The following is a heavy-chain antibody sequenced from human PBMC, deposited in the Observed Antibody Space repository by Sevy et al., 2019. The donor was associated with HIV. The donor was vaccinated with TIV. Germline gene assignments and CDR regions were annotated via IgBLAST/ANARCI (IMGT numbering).Heavy chain of an antibody. Sequence: ASVKVSCKVSGYTLTELSMHWVRQAPGKGLEWMGGFDPEDGETIYAQKFQGRVTMTEDTSTDTAYMELSSLRSEDTAVYYCATVLLLVGATTGTRFDPWGQGTLVTVSS. CDR2: FDPEDGET. CDR3: ATVLLLVGATTGTRFDP. D-gene: IGHD1-26*01. J-gene: IGHJ5*02. CDR1: GYTLTELS. V-gene: IGHV1-24*01.